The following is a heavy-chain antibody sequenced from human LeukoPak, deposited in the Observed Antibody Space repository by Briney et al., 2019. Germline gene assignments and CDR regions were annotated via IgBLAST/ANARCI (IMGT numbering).Heavy chain of an antibody. J-gene: IGHJ5*02. Sequence: PSETQSLTCSGYGGSFSDYYWIWIRQSPGMGLQWIGEISHSGNTNYNPSLESRLTMSVDTSKNQFSLKLNSVTAADTGVYYCARDGYTSGRGFDLWGQGPLVTVSS. V-gene: IGHV4-34*01. CDR1: GGSFSDYY. CDR2: ISHSGNT. CDR3: ARDGYTSGRGFDL. D-gene: IGHD5-18*01.